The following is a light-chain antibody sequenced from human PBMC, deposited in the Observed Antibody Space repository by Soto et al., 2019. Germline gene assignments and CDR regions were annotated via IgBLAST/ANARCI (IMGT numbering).Light chain of an antibody. Sequence: EIVFTPSPGTLSLSPGERATLSCRASQSVSSYLAWYQQKPGQAPRLLIYDASNRATGIPARFSGSGSGTDFTLTISSLEPEDFAVYYCQQRSNWPPWTFGQGTKVDIK. J-gene: IGKJ1*01. CDR2: DAS. CDR3: QQRSNWPPWT. V-gene: IGKV3-11*01. CDR1: QSVSSY.